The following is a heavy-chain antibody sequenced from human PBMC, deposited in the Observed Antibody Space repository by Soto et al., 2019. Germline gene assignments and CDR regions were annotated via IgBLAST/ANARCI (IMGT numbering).Heavy chain of an antibody. Sequence: ASVKVSCTVSGYTLTELSMHWVRQAPGKGLEWMGGFDPEDGETIYAQKFQGRVTMTEDTSTDTAYMELSSLRSEDTAVYYCATELGYCSGGSCYACGAFDIWGQGTMVTVSS. V-gene: IGHV1-24*01. CDR3: ATELGYCSGGSCYACGAFDI. CDR2: FDPEDGET. CDR1: GYTLTELS. D-gene: IGHD2-15*01. J-gene: IGHJ3*02.